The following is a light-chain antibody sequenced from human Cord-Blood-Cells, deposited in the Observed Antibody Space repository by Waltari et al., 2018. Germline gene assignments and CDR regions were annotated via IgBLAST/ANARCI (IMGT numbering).Light chain of an antibody. V-gene: IGKV1-39*01. Sequence: DIQMNQSPSSLSASVGDSVTITCRASQSISSNLNWYQQKPGQAPRLLIYAAASLDSGVPSRFSGSGSGTDFTLTISSLQPEDFAAYYCQQSYSTPWTFGQGTKVEIK. CDR2: AAA. CDR3: QQSYSTPWT. J-gene: IGKJ1*01. CDR1: QSISSN.